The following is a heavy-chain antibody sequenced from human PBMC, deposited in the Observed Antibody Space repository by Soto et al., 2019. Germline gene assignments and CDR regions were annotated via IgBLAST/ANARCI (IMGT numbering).Heavy chain of an antibody. Sequence: QVQLVQSGAEVKKPGASVKVSCKASGYTFTSYGISWVRQAPGQGLEWMGWISAYNGNTNYAQKLQGRVTMTTDTSTSTAYMELWSLRSDDTAVYYCARVPSSPRNYRLFMVDYWGQGTLVTVSS. V-gene: IGHV1-18*01. D-gene: IGHD4-4*01. CDR3: ARVPSSPRNYRLFMVDY. CDR1: GYTFTSYG. J-gene: IGHJ4*02. CDR2: ISAYNGNT.